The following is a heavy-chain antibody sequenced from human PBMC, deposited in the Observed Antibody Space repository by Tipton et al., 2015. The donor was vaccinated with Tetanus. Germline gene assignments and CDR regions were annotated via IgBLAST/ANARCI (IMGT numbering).Heavy chain of an antibody. CDR2: IIPIFGTA. V-gene: IGHV1-69*01. CDR3: ARHEQDGSYYGPSAY. J-gene: IGHJ4*02. D-gene: IGHD1-26*01. CDR1: GGTFSSYA. Sequence: QLVQSGAEVKKPGSSVKVSCKASGGTFSSYAISWVRQAPGQGLGWMGGIIPIFGTANYAQKFQGRVTITADESTSPAYMELSSLRSEDTAVYYCARHEQDGSYYGPSAYWGQGTLVTVSS.